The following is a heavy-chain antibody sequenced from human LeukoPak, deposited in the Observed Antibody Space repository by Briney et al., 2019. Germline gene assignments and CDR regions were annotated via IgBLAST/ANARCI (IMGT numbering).Heavy chain of an antibody. D-gene: IGHD2-2*01. J-gene: IGHJ6*04. CDR2: ISIRRGGSKSYI. CDR1: GFTFSFYS. Sequence: PGGSLRLSCVASGFTFSFYSMNWVRQAPRNGLDWVSSISIRRGGSKSYIYYAESVKSRFTVSRDNAKNSLYLQMNSLRAEDTAVYYCARDCTSATCYSGFDVWGKGTTVTVS. CDR3: ARDCTSATCYSGFDV. V-gene: IGHV3-21*01.